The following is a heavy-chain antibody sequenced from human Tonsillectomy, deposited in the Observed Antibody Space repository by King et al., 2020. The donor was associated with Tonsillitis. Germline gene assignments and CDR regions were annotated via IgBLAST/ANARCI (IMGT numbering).Heavy chain of an antibody. V-gene: IGHV4-38-2*02. CDR3: ARDGDYDSSGYYYGDAFDI. D-gene: IGHD3-22*01. CDR1: GYSISSGYH. J-gene: IGHJ3*02. CDR2: IYHSGST. Sequence: VQLQESGPGLVKPSENLSLTCTVSGYSISSGYHWGWIRQPPGKGLEWIGSIYHSGSTYYNPSLKSRVTISVDTSKNQFSLKLSSVTAADTAVYYCARDGDYDSSGYYYGDAFDIWGQGTMVTVSS.